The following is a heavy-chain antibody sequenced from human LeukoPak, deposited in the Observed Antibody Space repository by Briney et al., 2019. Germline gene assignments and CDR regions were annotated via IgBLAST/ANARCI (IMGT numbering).Heavy chain of an antibody. J-gene: IGHJ4*02. V-gene: IGHV3-74*03. Sequence: GGSLRLSCAASGFTFSSTWLHWVRQPPGQGLVWVARITSDGSSTAYAESVKGRFTISRDNAKNTLYLQMNSLRAEDTAVYYCARSDYDYVWGSYRLGYFDYWGQGTLVTVSS. CDR2: ITSDGSST. CDR1: GFTFSSTW. D-gene: IGHD3-16*02. CDR3: ARSDYDYVWGSYRLGYFDY.